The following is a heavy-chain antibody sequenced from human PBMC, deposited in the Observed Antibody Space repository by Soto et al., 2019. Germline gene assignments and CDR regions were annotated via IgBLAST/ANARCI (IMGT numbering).Heavy chain of an antibody. Sequence: GGSLRLSCAASGFTFSSYGMHWVRQAPGKGLEWVAVIWYDGSNKYYADSVKGRFTISRDNSKNTLYLQMNSLRAEDTAVYYCARSGSWSGDDAFDIWGQGTMVTVSS. CDR2: IWYDGSNK. D-gene: IGHD6-13*01. J-gene: IGHJ3*02. CDR1: GFTFSSYG. V-gene: IGHV3-33*01. CDR3: ARSGSWSGDDAFDI.